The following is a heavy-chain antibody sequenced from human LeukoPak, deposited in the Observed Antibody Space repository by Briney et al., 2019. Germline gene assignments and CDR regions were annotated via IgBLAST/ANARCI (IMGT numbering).Heavy chain of an antibody. CDR3: ASFDYYGSAFQH. J-gene: IGHJ1*01. CDR2: IYYSGST. D-gene: IGHD3-10*01. V-gene: IGHV4-39*07. Sequence: SETLSLTCTVSGGSISSYYWGWIRQPPGKGLEWIGTIYYSGSTYYNPSLKSRVTISIDTSKNQFSLNLSSVSAADTAVYYCASFDYYGSAFQHWGQGTLVTVSS. CDR1: GGSISSYY.